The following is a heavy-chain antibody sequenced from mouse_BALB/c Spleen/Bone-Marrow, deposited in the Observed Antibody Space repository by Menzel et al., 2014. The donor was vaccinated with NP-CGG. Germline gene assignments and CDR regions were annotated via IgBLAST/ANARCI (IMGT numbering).Heavy chain of an antibody. CDR1: GYTFTSYY. CDR2: INPSNGGT. Sequence: VQRVESGAELVKPGASVKLSCKASGYTFTSYYMYWVKQRPGQGLEWFGEINPSNGGTNFNEKFKNKATLTVDKSSSTAYMQLSRLSSEDSAVYYCSRGRRDALDYWGQGTSVTVSS. CDR3: SRGRRDALDY. J-gene: IGHJ4*01. V-gene: IGHV1-53*01.